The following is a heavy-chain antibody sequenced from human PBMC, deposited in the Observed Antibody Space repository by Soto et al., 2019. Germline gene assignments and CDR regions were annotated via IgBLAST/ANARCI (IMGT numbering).Heavy chain of an antibody. CDR1: GGSIRSGDYY. D-gene: IGHD2-15*01. J-gene: IGHJ4*02. CDR3: ARVYCSGGSCYYIDY. V-gene: IGHV4-30-4*01. CDR2: IYYSGST. Sequence: SETLSLTCTVSGGSIRSGDYYWSWIRQPPGKGLEWIGNIYYSGSTYYNPSLKSRVTISVDTSKNQFSLKLSSVTAADTAVYYCARVYCSGGSCYYIDYWGQGTLVTVSS.